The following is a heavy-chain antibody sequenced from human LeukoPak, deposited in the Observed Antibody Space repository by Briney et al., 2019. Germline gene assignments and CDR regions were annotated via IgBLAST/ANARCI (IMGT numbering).Heavy chain of an antibody. CDR3: ARDNTWYFDL. V-gene: IGHV1-18*01. D-gene: IGHD2/OR15-2a*01. J-gene: IGHJ2*01. Sequence: ASVKVSCTASGYTFSSYAISWVRQAPGQGLEWMGWISPYNGNTNSAQKFQGRDTMTTDTSTSAAYMELRSLRSDDTAVYYCARDNTWYFDLWGRGTLVTVSS. CDR2: ISPYNGNT. CDR1: GYTFSSYA.